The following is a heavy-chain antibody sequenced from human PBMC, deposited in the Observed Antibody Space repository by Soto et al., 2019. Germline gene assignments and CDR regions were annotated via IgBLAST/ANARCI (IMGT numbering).Heavy chain of an antibody. CDR3: ASPPQEMSSPFDY. J-gene: IGHJ4*02. V-gene: IGHV4-61*01. D-gene: IGHD6-13*01. CDR2: IYYSGST. Sequence: SETLSLTCTVSGGSVSSGSYYWSWIRQPPGKGLEWIGYIYYSGSTNYNPSLKSRVTISVDTSKNQFSLKLSSVTAADTAVYYCASPPQEMSSPFDYWGQGTLVTVSS. CDR1: GGSVSSGSYY.